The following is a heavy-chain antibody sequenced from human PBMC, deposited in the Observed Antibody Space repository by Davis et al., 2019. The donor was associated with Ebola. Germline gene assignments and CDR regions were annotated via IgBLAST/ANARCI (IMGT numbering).Heavy chain of an antibody. CDR3: AHRRYPYYDFWSGYPQGPYFDY. CDR1: GFSLNTYGVG. J-gene: IGHJ4*02. CDR2: VYWDDDK. Sequence: SGPTLVKPTQTLTLTCTFSGFSLNTYGVGVGWIRQPARKAPEWLALVYWDDDKRYSPSLKSRLSITKDTSKNQVVLTVTNMDPVDTATYYCAHRRYPYYDFWSGYPQGPYFDYWGQGTLVTVSS. V-gene: IGHV2-5*02. D-gene: IGHD3-3*01.